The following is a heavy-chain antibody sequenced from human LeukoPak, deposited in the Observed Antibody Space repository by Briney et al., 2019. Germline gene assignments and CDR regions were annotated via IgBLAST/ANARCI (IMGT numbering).Heavy chain of an antibody. V-gene: IGHV4-59*08. D-gene: IGHD2-8*02. CDR2: ISDIGSI. Sequence: KPSETLSLTCTVSGGSISSYYWSWIRPPPGKGLEWIAYISDIGSINYNPSLKSRVTISLDTSKNQFSLKLSSVTAADTAVYYCAGHHPRNTVDFWGQGTLVTVPS. CDR3: AGHHPRNTVDF. CDR1: GGSISSYY. J-gene: IGHJ4*02.